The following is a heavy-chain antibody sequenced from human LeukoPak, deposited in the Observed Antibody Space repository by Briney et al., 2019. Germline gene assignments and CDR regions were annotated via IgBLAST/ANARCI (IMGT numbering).Heavy chain of an antibody. D-gene: IGHD3-10*01. CDR2: ISSGGHST. CDR1: GFTYSNYA. J-gene: IGHJ4*02. CDR3: AKDYYYGSGSYYTFLGDY. V-gene: IGHV3-23*01. Sequence: GGSLRLSCAASGFTYSNYAMTWVRQAPGKGLEWVSSISSGGHSTYYADSVKGRFTISRDNSKNTLYLQMNSLRAEDTAVYYCAKDYYYGSGSYYTFLGDYWGQGTLVTVSS.